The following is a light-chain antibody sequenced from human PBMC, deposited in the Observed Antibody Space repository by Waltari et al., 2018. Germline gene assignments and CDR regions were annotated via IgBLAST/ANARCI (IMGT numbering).Light chain of an antibody. CDR3: QSYDKSLSGWV. V-gene: IGLV1-40*01. Sequence: LPGTAPRLLIYDTNKRPSGVPDRFSGAKSATSASLAITGLQPEDEAHYYCQSYDKSLSGWVFGGGTKLTVL. CDR2: DTN. J-gene: IGLJ3*02.